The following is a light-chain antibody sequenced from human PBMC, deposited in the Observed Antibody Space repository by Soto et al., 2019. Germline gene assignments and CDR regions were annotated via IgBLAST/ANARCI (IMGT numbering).Light chain of an antibody. Sequence: QSVLTQPPSASGSPGQSVTISCTGTSSDVGGYNYVSWYQQHPGKAPKLMIYEVSKRPSGVPDRFSGSKSGNTASLTVSGLRAEDEADYYCSSYAGNNNLVFGGGTKLTVL. J-gene: IGLJ2*01. V-gene: IGLV2-8*01. CDR2: EVS. CDR3: SSYAGNNNLV. CDR1: SSDVGGYNY.